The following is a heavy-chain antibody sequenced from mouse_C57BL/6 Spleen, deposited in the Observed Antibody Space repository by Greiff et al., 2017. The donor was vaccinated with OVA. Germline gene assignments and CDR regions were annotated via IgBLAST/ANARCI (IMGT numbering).Heavy chain of an antibody. V-gene: IGHV5-17*01. CDR3: ARNYYSNYYAMDY. CDR1: GFTFSDYG. Sequence: EVQLVESGGGLVKPGGSLKLSCAASGFTFSDYGMHWVRQAPEKGLEWVAYISSGSSTIYYADTVKGRFTISRDNAKNTLFLQMTSLRSEDTAMYYCARNYYSNYYAMDYWGQGTSVTVSS. D-gene: IGHD2-5*01. J-gene: IGHJ4*01. CDR2: ISSGSSTI.